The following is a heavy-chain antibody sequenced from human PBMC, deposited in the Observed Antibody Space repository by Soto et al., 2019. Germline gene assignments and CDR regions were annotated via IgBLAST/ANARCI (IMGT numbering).Heavy chain of an antibody. V-gene: IGHV3-30-3*01. CDR2: ISYDGSNK. Sequence: QVQLVESGGGVVQPGRSLRLSCAASGFTFSSYAMHWVRQAPGKGLEWVAVISYDGSNKYYADSVKGRFTISRDNSKNTLYLQMNSLRAEDTAVYYCARERIVEIATMSLDYWGQGTLVTVSS. CDR3: ARERIVEIATMSLDY. D-gene: IGHD2-21*01. J-gene: IGHJ4*02. CDR1: GFTFSSYA.